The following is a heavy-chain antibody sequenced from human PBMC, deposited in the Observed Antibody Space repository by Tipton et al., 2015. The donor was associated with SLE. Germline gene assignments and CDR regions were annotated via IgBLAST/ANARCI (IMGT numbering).Heavy chain of an antibody. CDR2: ISARGNDI. Sequence: SLRLSCAASGSTFGDYYMNWIRQAPGKGLEWVSYISARGNDILYADSVKGRFTISRDNAQKSLFLQMNSLRAEDTAVYFCARERGYDLQYFDYWGQGTLVTVSS. D-gene: IGHD5-12*01. CDR1: GSTFGDYY. CDR3: ARERGYDLQYFDY. V-gene: IGHV3-11*01. J-gene: IGHJ4*02.